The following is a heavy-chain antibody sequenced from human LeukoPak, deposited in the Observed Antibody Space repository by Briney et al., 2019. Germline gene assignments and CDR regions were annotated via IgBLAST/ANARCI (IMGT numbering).Heavy chain of an antibody. V-gene: IGHV4-61*02. CDR1: GGSISSGSYY. D-gene: IGHD2-15*01. Sequence: SETLSLTCTVSGGSISSGSYYWSWIRQPAGKGLEWIGRIYTSGSTNYNPSLKSRVTISVDTSKNQFSLKLSSVTAADTAVYYCARVTRTLCSGGSCYSGYSDYWGQGTLATVSS. CDR3: ARVTRTLCSGGSCYSGYSDY. J-gene: IGHJ4*02. CDR2: IYTSGST.